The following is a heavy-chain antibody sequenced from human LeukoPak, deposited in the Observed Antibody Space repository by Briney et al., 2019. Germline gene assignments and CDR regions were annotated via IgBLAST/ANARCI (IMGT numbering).Heavy chain of an antibody. CDR2: ISPNSGGT. J-gene: IGHJ6*03. Sequence: ASVKVSCKASGHTFTGYYMHWVRQAPGQGLEWMGRISPNSGGTNYAQTFQGRVTMTRDTSISTAYMELSRLRSDDTAVYYCARELSSGWPTRRPPEISMDVWGKGTTVTVSS. D-gene: IGHD6-19*01. CDR1: GHTFTGYY. CDR3: ARELSSGWPTRRPPEISMDV. V-gene: IGHV1-2*06.